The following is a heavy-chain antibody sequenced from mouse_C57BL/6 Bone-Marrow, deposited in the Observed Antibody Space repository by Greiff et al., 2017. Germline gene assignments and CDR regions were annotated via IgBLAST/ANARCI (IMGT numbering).Heavy chain of an antibody. CDR1: GYTFTSYW. D-gene: IGHD1-1*01. CDR2: IYPGNSDT. J-gene: IGHJ4*01. Sequence: EVQLQQSGTVLARPGASVKMSCKTSGYTFTSYWMHWVKQRPGQGLEWIGAIYPGNSDTSYNQKFKGKAKLTAVTSASTAYMELSSLTNEDSAVDYCTREGFYYYDSQDYYAMDYWGQGTSVTVSS. V-gene: IGHV1-5*01. CDR3: TREGFYYYDSQDYYAMDY.